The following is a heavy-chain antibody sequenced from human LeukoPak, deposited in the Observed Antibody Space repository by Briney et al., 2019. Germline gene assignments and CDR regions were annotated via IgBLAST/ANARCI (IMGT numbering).Heavy chain of an antibody. CDR1: GFTFDDYA. CDR3: ARVPNRGDRFDP. D-gene: IGHD4-17*01. J-gene: IGHJ5*02. CDR2: ISWNSGSI. Sequence: SLRLSCAASGFTFDDYAMHWVRQAPGKGLEWVSGISWNSGSIDYADSVKGRFTISRDNAKNSVYLQMNSLRSEDSAVYYCARVPNRGDRFDPWGQGTLVTVSS. V-gene: IGHV3-9*01.